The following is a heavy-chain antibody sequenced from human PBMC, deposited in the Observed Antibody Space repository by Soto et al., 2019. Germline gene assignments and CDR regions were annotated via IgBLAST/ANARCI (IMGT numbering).Heavy chain of an antibody. Sequence: QGQLQESGPGLVKPSGTLSLTCGVSGVSISSGSWWSWVRLPPGKGLEWIGEIYHSGSTNYNPSLKSRVTISVDMSKNQFSLNVISLTAADTAVYYCARDGPGGYNLGYWGQGTLVTVSS. V-gene: IGHV4-4*02. CDR1: GVSISSGSW. J-gene: IGHJ4*02. CDR2: IYHSGST. CDR3: ARDGPGGYNLGY. D-gene: IGHD5-12*01.